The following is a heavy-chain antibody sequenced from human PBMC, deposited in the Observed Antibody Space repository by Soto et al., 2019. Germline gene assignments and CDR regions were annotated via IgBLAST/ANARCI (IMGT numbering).Heavy chain of an antibody. CDR2: IYYSGST. V-gene: IGHV4-39*01. D-gene: IGHD3-10*01. Sequence: LEWIGSIYYSGSTYYNPSLKSRVTISVDTSKNQFSLKLSSVTAADTAVYYCARHRGPMVRGVITNWFDPWGQGTLVTVSS. CDR3: ARHRGPMVRGVITNWFDP. J-gene: IGHJ5*02.